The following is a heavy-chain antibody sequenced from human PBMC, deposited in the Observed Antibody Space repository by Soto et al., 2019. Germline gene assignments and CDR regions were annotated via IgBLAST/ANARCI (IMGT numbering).Heavy chain of an antibody. J-gene: IGHJ6*02. CDR3: AKEGSSWGVYYYYYGMDF. V-gene: IGHV3-23*01. CDR1: GFTFSSYT. D-gene: IGHD2-15*01. CDR2: VSGSGGST. Sequence: PGGSLRLSCAASGFTFSSYTMSWVRQAPGKGLEWISAVSGSGGSTYYADSVKGRFTISRDNSKDTLYLQMNSLRAEDTAVYYCAKEGSSWGVYYYYYGMDFRAQRTTVTVSS.